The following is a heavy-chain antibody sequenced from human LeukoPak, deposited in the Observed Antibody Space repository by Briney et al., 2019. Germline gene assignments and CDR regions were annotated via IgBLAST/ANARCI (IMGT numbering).Heavy chain of an antibody. CDR3: ARHYYDGSGTYYYYYMDV. CDR2: IDWDDDK. CDR1: GFSLSTSGMR. D-gene: IGHD3-22*01. J-gene: IGHJ6*03. Sequence: SGPALVKPTQTLTLTCTFSGFSLSTSGMRVSWIRQPPGKALEWLARIDWDDDKFYSTSLKTRLTISKDTSKNQVVLTMTNMDPVDTATYYCARHYYDGSGTYYYYYMDVWGKGTTVTVSS. V-gene: IGHV2-70*04.